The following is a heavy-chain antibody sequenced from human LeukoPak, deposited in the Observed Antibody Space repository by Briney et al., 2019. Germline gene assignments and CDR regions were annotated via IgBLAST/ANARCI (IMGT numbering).Heavy chain of an antibody. Sequence: GESLKISCKGSGYSFTSYWIAWVRQMPGKGLEWMGIIFPGDSDTRYSPSFQGQVTISADRSISTAYLQWSSLKASDTAMYYCARLDYDLLTGTPSPSIPPFDYWGQGTLVTVSS. CDR2: IFPGDSDT. V-gene: IGHV5-51*01. CDR3: ARLDYDLLTGTPSPSIPPFDY. CDR1: GYSFTSYW. J-gene: IGHJ4*02. D-gene: IGHD3-9*01.